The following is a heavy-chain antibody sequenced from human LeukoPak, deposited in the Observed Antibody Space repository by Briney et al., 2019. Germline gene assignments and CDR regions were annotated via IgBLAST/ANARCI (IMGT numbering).Heavy chain of an antibody. V-gene: IGHV4-30-4*01. CDR1: GGSISSDDYY. Sequence: SETLSLTCTVSGGSISSDDYYWNWIRQPPGKGLEWIGYIYYSGSTYYNPSHKSRVTISVDTSKNQFSLKLSSATAADTAVYYCAREGDYWGQGTLVTVSS. CDR2: IYYSGST. J-gene: IGHJ4*02. CDR3: AREGDY.